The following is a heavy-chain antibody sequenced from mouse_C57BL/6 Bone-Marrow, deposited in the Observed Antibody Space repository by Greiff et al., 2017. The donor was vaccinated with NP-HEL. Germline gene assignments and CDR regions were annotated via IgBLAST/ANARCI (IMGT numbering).Heavy chain of an antibody. D-gene: IGHD1-1*02. Sequence: QVQLQQPGAELVMPGASVKLSCKASGYTFTSYWMHWVKQRPGQGLEWIGEIDPSDSYPNYNQKFKGKSTLTVDKSSSTAYMQLSSLTSEDSAVYYCARYGYWYFDVWGTGTTVTVSS. CDR3: ARYGYWYFDV. V-gene: IGHV1-69*01. J-gene: IGHJ1*03. CDR1: GYTFTSYW. CDR2: IDPSDSYP.